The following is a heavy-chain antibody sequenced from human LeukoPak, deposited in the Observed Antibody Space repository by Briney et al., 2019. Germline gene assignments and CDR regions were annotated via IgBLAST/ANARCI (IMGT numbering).Heavy chain of an antibody. D-gene: IGHD5/OR15-5a*01. V-gene: IGHV1-2*02. CDR1: GYIFTGYY. J-gene: IGHJ4*02. CDR2: INPNNGGT. CDR3: ARSVQQWETNFDY. Sequence: ASVKVSCKSSGYIFTGYYIHWVRQAPGQGLEWMGWINPNNGGTDYAQRFRGRVTMTRDTSITTAYMELGRLTSDDTAVYYRARSVQQWETNFDYWGQGTLVTVSS.